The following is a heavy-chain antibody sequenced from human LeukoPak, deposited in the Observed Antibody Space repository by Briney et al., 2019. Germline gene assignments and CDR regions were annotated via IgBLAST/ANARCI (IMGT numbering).Heavy chain of an antibody. CDR3: ASQRLWFGELYGFGFDY. D-gene: IGHD3-10*01. Sequence: SETLSLTCTVSGGSISSSSYYWGWIRQPSGKGLEWIGSIYYSGSTYYNPSLKSRVTISVDTSKNQFSLKLSPVTAADTAVYYCASQRLWFGELYGFGFDYWGQGTLVTVSS. J-gene: IGHJ4*02. V-gene: IGHV4-39*01. CDR2: IYYSGST. CDR1: GGSISSSSYY.